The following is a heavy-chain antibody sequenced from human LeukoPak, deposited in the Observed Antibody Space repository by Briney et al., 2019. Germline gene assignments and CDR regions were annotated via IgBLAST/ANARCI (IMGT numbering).Heavy chain of an antibody. J-gene: IGHJ5*02. CDR3: ASPRGYYDSSGYSVGWFDP. D-gene: IGHD3-22*01. Sequence: SETLSLTCTVSGGSISSYYWSWIRQPPGKGLEWIGYIYYSGSTNYNPSLKSRVTISVDTSKNQFSLKLSSVTAADTAVYYCASPRGYYDSSGYSVGWFDPWGQGTLVTVSS. V-gene: IGHV4-59*08. CDR1: GGSISSYY. CDR2: IYYSGST.